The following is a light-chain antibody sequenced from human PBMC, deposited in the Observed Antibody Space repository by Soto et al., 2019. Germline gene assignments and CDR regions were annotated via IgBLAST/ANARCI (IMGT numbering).Light chain of an antibody. CDR3: QQYNNWLAT. V-gene: IGKV1-5*03. Sequence: DIQMTQSPSTLSASVGDRVTITFRASQSISSLLAWYQQKPGKAPKLLIYKASSLESGVPSRFSGSGSGTEFTLTISSLQSEDFAVYYCQQYNNWLATFGQGTKVDIK. CDR1: QSISSL. CDR2: KAS. J-gene: IGKJ1*01.